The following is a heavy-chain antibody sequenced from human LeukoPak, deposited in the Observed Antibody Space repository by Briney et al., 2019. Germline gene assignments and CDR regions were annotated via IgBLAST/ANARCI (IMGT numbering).Heavy chain of an antibody. CDR1: GFTFSINA. Sequence: PGGSLRLSCTASGFTFSINAMSWVRQAPGKGLEWVSGISGSGGSTYYADSVRGRFTISRDNSKNTLYLHVNSLRAEDTAIYYCARGYYYESSGYSIPFDYWGQGTLVTVS. CDR2: ISGSGGST. V-gene: IGHV3-23*01. CDR3: ARGYYYESSGYSIPFDY. J-gene: IGHJ4*02. D-gene: IGHD3-22*01.